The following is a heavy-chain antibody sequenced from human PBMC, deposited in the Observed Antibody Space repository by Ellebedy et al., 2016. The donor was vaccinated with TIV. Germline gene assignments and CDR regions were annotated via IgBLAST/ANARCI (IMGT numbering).Heavy chain of an antibody. Sequence: PGGSLRLSCAASGFTFSNYALHWVRQAPGKGLEWVTVISYDGSNEYYVDSVKGRFTVSRDNSKNTLFMQMNSLRADDTAVYYCASAAKASVGAIHYWGQGTLVTVSS. V-gene: IGHV3-30*04. CDR3: ASAAKASVGAIHY. D-gene: IGHD1-26*01. J-gene: IGHJ4*02. CDR1: GFTFSNYA. CDR2: ISYDGSNE.